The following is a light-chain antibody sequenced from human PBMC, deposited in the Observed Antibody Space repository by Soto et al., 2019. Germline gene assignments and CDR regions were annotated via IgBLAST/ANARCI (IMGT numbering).Light chain of an antibody. CDR3: TSYVGNDIWV. V-gene: IGLV2-8*01. Sequence: QSALTQPPSASGSPGQSVTISCTGTSSDVGAYKYVSWYQQYPGKAPKLMIYEVTKRPSGVPDRFSGSKSGNTSSLTVSGLQAEYEADYYCTSYVGNDIWVFGGGTKLTLL. CDR1: SSDVGAYKY. CDR2: EVT. J-gene: IGLJ3*02.